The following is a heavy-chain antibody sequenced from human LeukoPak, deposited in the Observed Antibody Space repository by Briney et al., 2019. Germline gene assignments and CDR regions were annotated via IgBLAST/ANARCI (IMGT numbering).Heavy chain of an antibody. CDR2: IYYSGST. CDR3: AREIAASPYFDY. J-gene: IGHJ4*02. Sequence: SATLSLTCTVSGGSISSYYWSWIRQPPGKGLEWIGYIYYSGSTNYNPSLKSRVTISVDTSKNQFSLKLSSVTAADTAVYYCAREIAASPYFDYWGQGTLVTVSS. V-gene: IGHV4-59*12. D-gene: IGHD6-6*01. CDR1: GGSISSYY.